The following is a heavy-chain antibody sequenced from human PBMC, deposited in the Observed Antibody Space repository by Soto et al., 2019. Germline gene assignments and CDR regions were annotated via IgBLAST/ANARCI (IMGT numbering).Heavy chain of an antibody. J-gene: IGHJ4*02. CDR2: ISYDGSNK. CDR1: GFTFSSYA. Sequence: GGSLRLSCAASGFTFSSYAMHWVRQASGKGLEWVAVISYDGSNKYYADSVKGRFTISRDNSKNTLYLQMNSLRAEDTAVYYCARDRPVVVTATFHYWGQGTLVTVSS. D-gene: IGHD2-21*02. CDR3: ARDRPVVVTATFHY. V-gene: IGHV3-30-3*01.